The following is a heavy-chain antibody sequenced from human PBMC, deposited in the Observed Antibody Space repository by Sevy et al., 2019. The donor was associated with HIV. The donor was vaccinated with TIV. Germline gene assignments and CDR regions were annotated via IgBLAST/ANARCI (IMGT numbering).Heavy chain of an antibody. D-gene: IGHD6-19*01. CDR2: IKQDGSDK. J-gene: IGHJ6*02. CDR1: GFTFSSYW. Sequence: GGSLRLSCAASGFTFSSYWMSWVRQAPGKGLEWVANIKQDGSDKYYVDSVKGRFINSRDNARNSLYLQMNSLRAEDTAVYYCARDQSGVAGVYYYYGMDVWGQGTTVTVSS. CDR3: ARDQSGVAGVYYYYGMDV. V-gene: IGHV3-7*01.